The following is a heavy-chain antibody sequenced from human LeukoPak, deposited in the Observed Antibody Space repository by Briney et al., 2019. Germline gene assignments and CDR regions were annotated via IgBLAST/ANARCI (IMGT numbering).Heavy chain of an antibody. V-gene: IGHV1-8*02. D-gene: IGHD6-13*01. Sequence: ASVKVSCKASGYTFTSYEINWVRQATGQGLEWMGWMNPNSGNTGYAQKFQGRVTMTRNTSISTAYMELSSLRSEDTAVYYCARGGIAAASKTYYYYYYMDVWGKGTTVTISS. CDR3: ARGGIAAASKTYYYYYYMDV. J-gene: IGHJ6*03. CDR1: GYTFTSYE. CDR2: MNPNSGNT.